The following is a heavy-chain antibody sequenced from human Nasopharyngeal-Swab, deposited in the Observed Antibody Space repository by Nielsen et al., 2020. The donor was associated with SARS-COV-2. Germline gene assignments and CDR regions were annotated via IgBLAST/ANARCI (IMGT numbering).Heavy chain of an antibody. J-gene: IGHJ6*02. V-gene: IGHV3-74*01. CDR2: INSDGSST. CDR3: ARDELGRYYYYGMDV. D-gene: IGHD6-6*01. Sequence: WIRQPPGKGLVWVSRINSDGSSTSYADSVKGRFTISRDNAKNTLYLQMNSLRAEDTAVYYCARDELGRYYYYGMDVWGQGTTVTVSS.